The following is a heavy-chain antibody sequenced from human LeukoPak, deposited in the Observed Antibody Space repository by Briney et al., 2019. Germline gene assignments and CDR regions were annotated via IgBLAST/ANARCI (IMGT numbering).Heavy chain of an antibody. D-gene: IGHD3-16*01. Sequence: SETLSLTCAVYGGSFSGYYWSWIRQPPGKGLEWIGEINNSGSTNYNPSLKSRVTISVDTSKNQFSLKLSSVTAADTAVYYCARGYNRGSYYNYWGQGTLVTVSS. J-gene: IGHJ4*02. CDR3: ARGYNRGSYYNY. CDR1: GGSFSGYY. V-gene: IGHV4-34*01. CDR2: INNSGST.